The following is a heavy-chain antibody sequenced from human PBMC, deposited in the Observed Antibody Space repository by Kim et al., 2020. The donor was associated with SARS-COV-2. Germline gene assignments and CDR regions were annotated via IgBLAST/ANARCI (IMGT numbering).Heavy chain of an antibody. CDR2: IYYSGST. CDR3: ARDGYYGMDV. Sequence: SETLSLTCTVSGGSISSYYWSWIRQPPGKGLEWIGYIYYSGSTNYNPSLKSRVTISVDTSKNQFSLKMSSVTPADTAVYYCARDGYYGMDVWGHGTTASV. V-gene: IGHV4-59*01. J-gene: IGHJ6*02. CDR1: GGSISSYY.